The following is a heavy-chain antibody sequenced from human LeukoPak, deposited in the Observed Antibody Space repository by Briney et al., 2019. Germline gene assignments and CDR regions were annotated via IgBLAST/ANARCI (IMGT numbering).Heavy chain of an antibody. CDR1: GITLSNYG. D-gene: IGHD6-13*01. CDR3: AKGSSSWYSWFDP. J-gene: IGHJ5*02. CDR2: ISDSGGRT. V-gene: IGHV3-23*01. Sequence: GGSLRLSCAVSGITLSNYGMSWVRQAPGKGLEWVAGISDSGGRTNYADSVKGRFTISRDNPKNTLYLQMNSLRAEDTAVYYCAKGSSSWYSWFDPWGQGTLVTVSS.